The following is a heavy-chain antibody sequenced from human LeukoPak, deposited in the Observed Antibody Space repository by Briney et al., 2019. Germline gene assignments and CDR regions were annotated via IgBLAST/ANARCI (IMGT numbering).Heavy chain of an antibody. V-gene: IGHV3-66*01. CDR3: ARSASSGYVFFDY. Sequence: GGSLRLSCAASGFAVSSNYMSWVCQAPGKGLEWVSVIYSGGSTYYADSVKGRFTISRDNSKNTLYLQMNSLRAEDTAVYYCARSASSGYVFFDYWGQGTLVTVSS. CDR1: GFAVSSNY. D-gene: IGHD5-12*01. CDR2: IYSGGST. J-gene: IGHJ4*02.